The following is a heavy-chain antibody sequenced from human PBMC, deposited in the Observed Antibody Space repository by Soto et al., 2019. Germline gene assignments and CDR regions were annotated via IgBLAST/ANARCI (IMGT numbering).Heavy chain of an antibody. CDR3: PGSIAARPVYYYSMDV. CDR1: GFTFSGSA. V-gene: IGHV3-73*01. J-gene: IGHJ6*03. Sequence: GGSLRLSCAASGFTFSGSAMHWVRQASGKGLEWVGRIRSKGNSYATAYAASVKGRFTISRDDSKNTASLQMNSRKTEDTAVYYCPGSIAARPVYYYSMDVWGKGTTVTFS. CDR2: IRSKGNSYAT. D-gene: IGHD6-6*01.